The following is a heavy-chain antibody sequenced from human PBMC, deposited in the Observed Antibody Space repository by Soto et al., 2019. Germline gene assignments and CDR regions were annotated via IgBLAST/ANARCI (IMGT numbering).Heavy chain of an antibody. V-gene: IGHV1-18*01. D-gene: IGHD3-3*01. CDR3: ARDPHEFWSSYFFDP. J-gene: IGHJ5*02. CDR1: GYPFDVYG. Sequence: ASVKVSCKASGYPFDVYGINWVRQAPGQRLEWMGWISAYNGQTDYAQNFQGRVTMATDTSTNTAYMELRNLRSDDTAVYYCARDPHEFWSSYFFDPWGPGTLVTVSS. CDR2: ISAYNGQT.